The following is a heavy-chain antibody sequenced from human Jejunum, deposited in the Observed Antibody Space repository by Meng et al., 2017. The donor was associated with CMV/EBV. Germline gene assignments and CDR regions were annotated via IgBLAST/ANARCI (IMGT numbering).Heavy chain of an antibody. CDR2: INHSRGT. Sequence: QWLSQQGAAGLLTPSATPPPTCAVYGGSFSGYYWSWIRQPPGKGLEWIGEINHSRGTKYNPSLKSRVTISADTSKNQFSLKLTSVTAADTAVYYCARGNYDSSGYYLDYWGQGTLVTVSS. CDR3: ARGNYDSSGYYLDY. J-gene: IGHJ4*02. CDR1: GGSFSGYY. D-gene: IGHD3-22*01. V-gene: IGHV4-34*01.